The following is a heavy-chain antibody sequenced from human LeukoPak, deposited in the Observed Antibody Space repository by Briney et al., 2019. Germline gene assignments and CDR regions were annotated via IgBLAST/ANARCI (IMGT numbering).Heavy chain of an antibody. V-gene: IGHV4-59*01. CDR1: GGSTSSTYY. CDR2: IHYSGRT. J-gene: IGHJ5*02. D-gene: IGHD4-17*01. CDR3: ARDKTGDYGDLNWFDP. Sequence: SETLSLTCTVSGGSTSSTYYWSWIRQPPGKGLEWIGYIHYSGRTDYNPSLKSRVTISVDTSKNQFSLKLSSVTAADTAVYYCARDKTGDYGDLNWFDPWGQGTLVTVSS.